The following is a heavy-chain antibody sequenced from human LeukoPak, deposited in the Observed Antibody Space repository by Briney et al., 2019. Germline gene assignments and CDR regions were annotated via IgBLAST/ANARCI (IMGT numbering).Heavy chain of an antibody. CDR1: RFTFSSYA. CDR3: AKAQFLGYSNSYYFDY. D-gene: IGHD4-11*01. J-gene: IGHJ4*02. Sequence: GGSLRLSCAASRFTFSSYAVSWVRQAPGKGLEWVSAISGSGGSTYYADSVKGRFTISRDNSKNTLYLQMNSLRAEDTAVYYCAKAQFLGYSNSYYFDYWGQGTLVTVSS. CDR2: ISGSGGST. V-gene: IGHV3-23*01.